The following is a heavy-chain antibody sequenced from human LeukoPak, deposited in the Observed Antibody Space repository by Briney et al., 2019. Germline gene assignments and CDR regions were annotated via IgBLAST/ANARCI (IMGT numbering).Heavy chain of an antibody. Sequence: AGGSLRLSCAASGFTVSSNYMSWVRQAPGKGLEWVSVIYSGDNTYYADSVKGRFTISRDNSKNTLYLQMNSLRAEDTAVYYCAKGSYCSSTSCYWPGLGFDYWGQGTLVTVSS. D-gene: IGHD2-2*01. V-gene: IGHV3-53*05. J-gene: IGHJ4*02. CDR1: GFTVSSNY. CDR3: AKGSYCSSTSCYWPGLGFDY. CDR2: IYSGDNT.